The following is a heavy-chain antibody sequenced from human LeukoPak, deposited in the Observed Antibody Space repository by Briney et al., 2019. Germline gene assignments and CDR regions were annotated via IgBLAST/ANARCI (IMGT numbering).Heavy chain of an antibody. CDR2: IYSGGNT. CDR3: ARDPYSGGYGDYYYYYMVV. V-gene: IGHV3-53*01. J-gene: IGHJ6*03. D-gene: IGHD1-26*01. CDR1: GLTLSTNC. Sequence: GGSLRLSCAASGLTLSTNCMSWVRQAPGKGLGWVSFIYSGGNTYYADSVKGRFTISRNNAKNSLYLQMNSLRAEDTAVYYCARDPYSGGYGDYYYYYMVVWGKGTTVTISS.